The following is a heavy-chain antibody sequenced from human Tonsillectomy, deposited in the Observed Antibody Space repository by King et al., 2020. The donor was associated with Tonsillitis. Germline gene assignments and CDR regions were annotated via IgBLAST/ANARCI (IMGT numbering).Heavy chain of an antibody. D-gene: IGHD1-26*01. CDR1: GGSITSGVYY. J-gene: IGHJ6*03. Sequence: QLQESGPGLVKPSQALSLTCTVSGGSITSGVYYWTWIRHHPGKGLEWIGYIYYSGSTFYNPTLESRITISVDTSENQFSLKLSSVTAADTAVYYCARLAGGRRATRGGGGGHYYMDVWGKGTTVTVSS. V-gene: IGHV4-31*03. CDR3: ARLAGGRRATRGGGGGHYYMDV. CDR2: IYYSGST.